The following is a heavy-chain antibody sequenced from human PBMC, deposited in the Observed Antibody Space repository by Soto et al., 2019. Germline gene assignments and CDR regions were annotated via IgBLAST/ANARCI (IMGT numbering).Heavy chain of an antibody. Sequence: QVQLVESGGGVVQPGRSLRLSCAASGFTFSSYGMHWVRQAPGKGLEWVAAISYDGSNKYYADSVKGRFTISRDNSKNTLYLQMNSLRAEDTDVYYCAKDKGAFIIVVPAAMPVGYFDYWGQGTLVTVSS. CDR3: AKDKGAFIIVVPAAMPVGYFDY. V-gene: IGHV3-30*18. CDR1: GFTFSSYG. D-gene: IGHD2-2*01. J-gene: IGHJ4*02. CDR2: ISYDGSNK.